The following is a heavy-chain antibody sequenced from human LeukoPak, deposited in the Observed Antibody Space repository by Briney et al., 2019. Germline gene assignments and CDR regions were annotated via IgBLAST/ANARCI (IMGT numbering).Heavy chain of an antibody. J-gene: IGHJ4*02. V-gene: IGHV1-2*04. CDR1: GYTFTGYY. D-gene: IGHD1-26*01. CDR2: INPNSGGT. Sequence: GASVKVSCKASGYTFTGYYMHWVRQAPGQGLEWMGWINPNSGGTNYAQKFQGWVTMTRDTSISTAYMELSRLRSDDTAVYYCALDPDVRSIAPWGSYFRTGGYGDYWGQGTLVTVSS. CDR3: ALDPDVRSIAPWGSYFRTGGYGDY.